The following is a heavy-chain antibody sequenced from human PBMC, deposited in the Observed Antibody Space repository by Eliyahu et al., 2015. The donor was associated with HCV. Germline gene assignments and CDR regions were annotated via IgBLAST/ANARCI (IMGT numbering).Heavy chain of an antibody. J-gene: IGHJ4*02. V-gene: IGHV3-21*01. CDR3: ARRTGVGATDKFDY. CDR2: ISSSSSYI. Sequence: EVQLVESGGGLVKPGGSLRLSCAASGFTFSSYSMNWVRQAPGKGLEWVSSISSSSSYIYYADSVKGRFTISRDNAKNSLYLQMNSLRAEDTAVYYCARRTGVGATDKFDYWGQGTLVTVSS. CDR1: GFTFSSYS. D-gene: IGHD1-26*01.